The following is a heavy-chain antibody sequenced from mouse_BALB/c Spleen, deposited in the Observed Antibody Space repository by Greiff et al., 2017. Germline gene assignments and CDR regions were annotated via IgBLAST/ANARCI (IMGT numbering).Heavy chain of an antibody. D-gene: IGHD1-1*01. J-gene: IGHJ4*01. CDR3: ARESLIVGGAMDY. CDR2: INPDSSTI. V-gene: IGHV4-1*02. Sequence: EVQRVESGGGLVQPGGSLKLSCAASGFDFSRYWMSWVRQAPGKGLEWIGEINPDSSTINYTPSLKDKFIISRDNAKNTLYLQMSKVRSEDTALYYCARESLIVGGAMDYWGQGTSVTVSS. CDR1: GFDFSRYW.